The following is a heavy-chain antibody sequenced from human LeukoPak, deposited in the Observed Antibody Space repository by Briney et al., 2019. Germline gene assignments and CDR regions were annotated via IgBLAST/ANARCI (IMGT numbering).Heavy chain of an antibody. D-gene: IGHD5-18*01. CDR2: IYYSGST. CDR3: ARYANTAMVTRSYWYFDL. Sequence: PPQTLSLTCTVSGGSISSGGYYWSWIRQHPGKGLEWIGYIYYSGSTYYNPSLKSRVTISVDTSKNQFSLKLSSVTAADTAVYYCARYANTAMVTRSYWYFDLWGRGTLVTVSS. CDR1: GGSISSGGYY. J-gene: IGHJ2*01. V-gene: IGHV4-31*03.